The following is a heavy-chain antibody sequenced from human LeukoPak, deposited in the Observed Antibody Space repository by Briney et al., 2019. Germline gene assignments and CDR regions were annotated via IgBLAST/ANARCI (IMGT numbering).Heavy chain of an antibody. J-gene: IGHJ4*02. V-gene: IGHV3-48*03. CDR2: ISSSGSTI. D-gene: IGHD3-3*01. Sequence: GGSLRLSCAASGFTFSSYEMNWVRQAPGKGLEWVSYISSSGSTIYYADSVEGRFTISRDNAKNSLYLQMNSLRAEDTAVYYCAKVGFSEMEWLSYSDHWGQGTLVTVSS. CDR3: AKVGFSEMEWLSYSDH. CDR1: GFTFSSYE.